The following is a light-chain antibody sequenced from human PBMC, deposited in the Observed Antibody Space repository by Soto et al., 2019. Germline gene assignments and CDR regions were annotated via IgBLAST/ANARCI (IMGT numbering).Light chain of an antibody. CDR1: ESVDIY. CDR2: DAS. Sequence: EVVLTQSPATLSLSPGARATLSCRASESVDIYLAWYQQKPGQTPSLLIYDASNRAPGIPARFSGSGSGTDFTLTISSLEPEVFAVYYCQQRRNWPPLTFGGGTKVEIK. J-gene: IGKJ4*01. CDR3: QQRRNWPPLT. V-gene: IGKV3-11*01.